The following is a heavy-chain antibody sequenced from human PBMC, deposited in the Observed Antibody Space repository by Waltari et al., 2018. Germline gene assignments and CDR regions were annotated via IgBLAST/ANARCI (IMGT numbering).Heavy chain of an antibody. CDR1: GFTVSSNY. CDR3: ARDVDSNPEGTY. J-gene: IGHJ4*02. CDR2: IYSGGST. Sequence: EVQLVESGGGLIQPGGSLRLSCAASGFTVSSNYRSWVRQAPGKGLEWVSVIYSGGSTYYADSVKGRFTISRDNSKNTLYLQMNSLRAEDTAVYYCARDVDSNPEGTYWGQGTLVTVSS. D-gene: IGHD1-1*01. V-gene: IGHV3-53*01.